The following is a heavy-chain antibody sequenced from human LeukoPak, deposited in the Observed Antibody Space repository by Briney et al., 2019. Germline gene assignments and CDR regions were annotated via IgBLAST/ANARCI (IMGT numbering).Heavy chain of an antibody. J-gene: IGHJ4*02. CDR2: IHYSGST. Sequence: PSETLSLTCTVSGGSISSYYWYWIRQPPGKGLEWIGYIHYSGSTNYNPSLKSRVTISVDTSKNQFSLKLSSVTAADTAVYYCARGLWFGELFGVIFDYWGQGTLVTVSS. CDR3: ARGLWFGELFGVIFDY. V-gene: IGHV4-59*01. CDR1: GGSISSYY. D-gene: IGHD3-10*01.